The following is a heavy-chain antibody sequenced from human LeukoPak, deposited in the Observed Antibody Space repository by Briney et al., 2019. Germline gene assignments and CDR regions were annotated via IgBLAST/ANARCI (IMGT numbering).Heavy chain of an antibody. CDR1: GFTFSGSA. D-gene: IGHD3-10*01. V-gene: IGHV3-73*01. CDR3: TRQNYGSGSYCFDY. CDR2: IRSEANSYAT. Sequence: GGSLRLSCAASGFTFSGSAMHWVRQASGKGLEWVGRIRSEANSYATAYAASVKGRFTISRDDSKNTAYLQMNSLKTEDTAVYYCTRQNYGSGSYCFDYWGQGTLVTVSS. J-gene: IGHJ4*02.